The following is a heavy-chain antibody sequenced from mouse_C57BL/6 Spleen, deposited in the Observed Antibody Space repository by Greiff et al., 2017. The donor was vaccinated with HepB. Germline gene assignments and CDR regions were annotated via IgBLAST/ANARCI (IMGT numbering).Heavy chain of an antibody. Sequence: VQLQQSGPELVKPGASVKISCKASGYAFSSSWMNWVKQRPGKGLEWIGRIYPGDGDTNYNGKFKGKATLTADKSSSTAYMQLSSLTSEDSAVYVCARGDGNYCYFDYWGQGTTLTVSS. CDR1: GYAFSSSW. CDR2: IYPGDGDT. V-gene: IGHV1-82*01. J-gene: IGHJ2*01. D-gene: IGHD2-1*01. CDR3: ARGDGNYCYFDY.